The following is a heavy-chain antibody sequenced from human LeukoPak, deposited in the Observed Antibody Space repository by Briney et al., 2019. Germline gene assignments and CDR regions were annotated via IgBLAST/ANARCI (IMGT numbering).Heavy chain of an antibody. CDR1: GYTFTSYG. J-gene: IGHJ2*01. Sequence: SVKVSCKASGYTFTSYGISWVRQAPGQGLEWMGGIIPIFGTANYAQKFQGRVTITADESTSTAYMELSSLRSEDTAVYYCARDPTHQLRWHDNWYFDLWGRGTLVTVSS. V-gene: IGHV1-69*13. CDR2: IIPIFGTA. CDR3: ARDPTHQLRWHDNWYFDL. D-gene: IGHD4-23*01.